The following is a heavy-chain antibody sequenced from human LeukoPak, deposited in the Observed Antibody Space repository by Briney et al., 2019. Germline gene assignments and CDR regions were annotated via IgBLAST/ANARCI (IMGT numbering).Heavy chain of an antibody. CDR2: IYPGDSDT. D-gene: IGHD5-24*01. CDR1: GYSFTSFW. Sequence: GESLKISCKGSGYSFTSFWIGWVRQKPGKGLEWMGTIYPGDSDTRYSPSFQGQVTISADRSTTTAYLQWSSLKASDTAMYYCARILRERWLQSPLGYWGQGTLVTVSS. V-gene: IGHV5-51*01. CDR3: ARILRERWLQSPLGY. J-gene: IGHJ4*02.